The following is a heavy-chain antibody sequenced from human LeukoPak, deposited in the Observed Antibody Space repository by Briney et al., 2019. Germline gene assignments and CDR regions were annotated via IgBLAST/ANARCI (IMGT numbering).Heavy chain of an antibody. CDR3: TKPQPGAFEV. CDR1: GYTFIGYY. Sequence: GASVKVSCKASGYTFIGYYMHWVRQAPGQGLEWMGWINTNSGATNYAREFQGRVTMTRDTSISTAYMELNSLRSDDTALYYCTKPQPGAFEVWGQGTMVTVSS. V-gene: IGHV1-2*02. D-gene: IGHD2-2*01. CDR2: INTNSGAT. J-gene: IGHJ3*01.